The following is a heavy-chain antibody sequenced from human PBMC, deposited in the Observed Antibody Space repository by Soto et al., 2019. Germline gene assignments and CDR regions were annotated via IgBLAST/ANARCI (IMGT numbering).Heavy chain of an antibody. CDR1: GFTFSSYW. V-gene: IGHV3-7*01. Sequence: GGSLRLSCAASGFTFSSYWMTWARQAPGKGLEWVASMNRDGSEKRYVDSVEGRFTISRDNAKNSLFLQMNSLSPDDTAVYYCGRDAGRRFDYWGHRSLVTVSS. J-gene: IGHJ4*01. CDR3: GRDAGRRFDY. CDR2: MNRDGSEK. D-gene: IGHD3-10*01.